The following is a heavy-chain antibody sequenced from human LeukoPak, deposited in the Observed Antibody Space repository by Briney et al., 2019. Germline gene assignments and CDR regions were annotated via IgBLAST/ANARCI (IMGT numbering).Heavy chain of an antibody. V-gene: IGHV3-72*01. J-gene: IGHJ4*02. D-gene: IGHD4/OR15-4a*01. CDR3: ATIYGADFS. CDR1: GFIFSDHY. Sequence: GGSLRLSCAVSGFIFSDHYIDWVRQAPGKGLEWVGRTKNKANSYSTEYAASVKGRFTISRDDTKNSVYLAMNSLKAEDTVVYYCATIYGADFSWGQGTLVTVSS. CDR2: TKNKANSYST.